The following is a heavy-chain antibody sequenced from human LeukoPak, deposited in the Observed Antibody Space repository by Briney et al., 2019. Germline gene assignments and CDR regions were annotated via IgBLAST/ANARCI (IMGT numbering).Heavy chain of an antibody. D-gene: IGHD1-7*01. CDR2: IEQDGSEK. J-gene: IGHJ4*02. CDR3: ADGTTPDY. CDR1: GFTFSDYY. Sequence: GGSLRLSCAASGFTFSDYYMSWIRQAPGRGLEWVASIEQDGSEKYYVDSVKGRFTISRDNAKNSLYLQMNSLRPEDTAVYYCADGTTPDYWGQGTLVTVSS. V-gene: IGHV3-7*01.